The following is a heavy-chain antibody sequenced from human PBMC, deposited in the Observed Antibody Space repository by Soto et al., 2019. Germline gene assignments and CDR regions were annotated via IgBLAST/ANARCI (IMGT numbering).Heavy chain of an antibody. CDR1: GFIFTNYA. Sequence: AGSLRLSCAAYGFIFTNYAMNWVRQAPGKGLEWVSVIGGRGNSAYYADSVQGRFTISRDNSKNTLSLQMSSMTADDTAIYYSVTEGSGSFDFWGRGTMVTVSS. V-gene: IGHV3-23*01. D-gene: IGHD3-3*01. CDR3: VTEGSGSFDF. CDR2: IGGRGNSA. J-gene: IGHJ3*01.